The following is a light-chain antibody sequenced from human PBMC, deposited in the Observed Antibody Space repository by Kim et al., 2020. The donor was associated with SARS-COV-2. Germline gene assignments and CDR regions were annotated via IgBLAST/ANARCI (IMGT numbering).Light chain of an antibody. J-gene: IGLJ3*02. CDR2: SSR. Sequence: GQGVTISCSRRSSNIGSNTVNWFQPLPGSAPKLLIYSSRQRPSGVPDRFSGSRSGTSASLAISGLQSEDEADYHCATWDDSLNAWVFGGGTQLTVL. CDR1: SSNIGSNT. CDR3: ATWDDSLNAWV. V-gene: IGLV1-44*01.